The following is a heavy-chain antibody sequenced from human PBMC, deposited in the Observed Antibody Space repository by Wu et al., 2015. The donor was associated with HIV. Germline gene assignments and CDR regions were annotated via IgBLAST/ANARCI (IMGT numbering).Heavy chain of an antibody. D-gene: IGHD2-15*01. CDR2: INPNSGGT. V-gene: IGHV1-2*02. Sequence: QGHLVQSGPEVKSPGASVKVSCKASGYSFSAYYMHWVRQAPGQGLEWMGWINPNSGGTNYAQKFQGRVTMTRDTSISTAYMELSRLRSDDTAVYYCARDRRGETHPLRGGYCSGGSCYPMRVGPLDYWGQGTLVTVSS. CDR1: GYSFSAYY. J-gene: IGHJ4*02. CDR3: ARDRRGETHPLRGGYCSGGSCYPMRVGPLDY.